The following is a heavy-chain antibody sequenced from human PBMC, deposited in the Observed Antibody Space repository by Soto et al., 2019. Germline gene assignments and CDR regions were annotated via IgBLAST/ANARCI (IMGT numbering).Heavy chain of an antibody. V-gene: IGHV1-69*01. CDR1: GGTFSSYA. D-gene: IGHD5-18*01. J-gene: IGHJ4*02. CDR3: ARGYSYGYGVITFAH. CDR2: IIPIFGTA. Sequence: QVQLVQSGAEVKKPGSSVKVSCKASGGTFSSYAISWVRQAPGQGLEWLGGIIPIFGTANYAQKFQGRVTITADESTSTVYMELSNLTAEDTAVYYCARGYSYGYGVITFAHWGQGTLVPVSS.